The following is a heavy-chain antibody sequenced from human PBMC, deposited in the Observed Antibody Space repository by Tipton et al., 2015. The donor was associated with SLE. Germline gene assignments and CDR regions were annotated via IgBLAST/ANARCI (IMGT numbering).Heavy chain of an antibody. CDR2: IYQRTGT. D-gene: IGHD2-21*01. CDR3: TRGGIFL. V-gene: IGHV4-38-2*02. Sequence: TLSLNCTVSGYSISSSYYWNWIRQAPGKGVEWIASIYQRTGTYYNPSLKSRATISMDTSKNQFSLRLSSVTAADTAVYYCTRGGIFLWGQGTLVTVSS. CDR1: GYSISSSYY. J-gene: IGHJ4*02.